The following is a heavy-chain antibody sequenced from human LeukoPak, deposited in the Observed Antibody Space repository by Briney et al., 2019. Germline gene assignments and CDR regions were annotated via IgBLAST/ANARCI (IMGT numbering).Heavy chain of an antibody. J-gene: IGHJ4*02. D-gene: IGHD6-13*01. Sequence: ASVKVSCKASGYTFTNYYIHWVRQAPGQGLEWMGIINPSGGSTNFAQKFQGRVTMTRDTSISTAYMELSRLTSDDTAVYFCARAYSRSPFDYWGQGTLVTVSS. CDR1: GYTFTNYY. CDR2: INPSGGST. CDR3: ARAYSRSPFDY. V-gene: IGHV1-46*01.